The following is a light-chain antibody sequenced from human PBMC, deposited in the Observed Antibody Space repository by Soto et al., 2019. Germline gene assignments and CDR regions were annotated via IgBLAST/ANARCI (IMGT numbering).Light chain of an antibody. CDR3: SSYTSTGTLVV. Sequence: QSALTQPASVSGSPGQSITISCTGTSSDVGDYNYVSWYQQHPGKAPKLMIYDVNNRPSGVSNRFSGSKSGNTASLAISGLQAEDEADYFCSSYTSTGTLVVLGGGTKLTVL. CDR2: DVN. CDR1: SSDVGDYNY. V-gene: IGLV2-14*03. J-gene: IGLJ2*01.